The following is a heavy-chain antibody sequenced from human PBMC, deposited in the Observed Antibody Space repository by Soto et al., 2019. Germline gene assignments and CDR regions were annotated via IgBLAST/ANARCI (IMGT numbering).Heavy chain of an antibody. Sequence: QVQLVESGGGVVQPGRSLRLSCAASGFTFSSYGMHWVRQAPGKGLEWVAVIWYDGSNKYYADSVKGRFTISRDNSKNTLYLQMNSLRAEDTAVYYCARAPQGGSYLGWYFDYWGQGTLFTVSS. D-gene: IGHD1-26*01. J-gene: IGHJ4*02. CDR2: IWYDGSNK. V-gene: IGHV3-33*01. CDR3: ARAPQGGSYLGWYFDY. CDR1: GFTFSSYG.